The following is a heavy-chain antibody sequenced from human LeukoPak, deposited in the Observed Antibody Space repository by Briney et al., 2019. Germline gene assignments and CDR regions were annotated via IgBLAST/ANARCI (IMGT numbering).Heavy chain of an antibody. CDR3: ARGLGGSNGAYSHH. CDR1: GYTFTGYY. V-gene: IGHV1-2*06. J-gene: IGHJ1*01. D-gene: IGHD5-24*01. CDR2: INPNSGGT. Sequence: ASVKVSCKASGYTFTGYYMHWVRQAPGQGLEWMGRINPNSGGTNYAQKFQGRVTMTTDTSISTAYMELSRLRSDDTAVYYCARGLGGSNGAYSHHWGQGTLVTVSS.